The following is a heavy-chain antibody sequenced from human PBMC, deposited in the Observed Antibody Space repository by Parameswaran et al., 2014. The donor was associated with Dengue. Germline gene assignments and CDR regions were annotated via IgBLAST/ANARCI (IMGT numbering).Heavy chain of an antibody. Sequence: RWIRQPPGKALEWLALIDWDDDKYYSTSLKTRLTISKDTSKNQVVLTMTNMDPVDTATYYCARTLSNYYYGSGSYLYYFDYWGQGTLVTVSS. V-gene: IGHV2-70*01. CDR3: ARTLSNYYYGSGSYLYYFDY. D-gene: IGHD3-10*01. CDR2: IDWDDDK. J-gene: IGHJ4*02.